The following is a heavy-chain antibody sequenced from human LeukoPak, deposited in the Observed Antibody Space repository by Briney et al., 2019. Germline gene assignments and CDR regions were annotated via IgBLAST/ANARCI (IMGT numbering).Heavy chain of an antibody. J-gene: IGHJ3*02. V-gene: IGHV3-66*02. Sequence: PGGSLKLSCAASGFTFGDYGMSWVRQAPGKGLEWVSVIYSGGSTYYADSVKGRFTISRDNSKNTLYLQMNSLRAEDTAVYYCARPSMYYYDSSGYAFDIWGQGTMVTVSS. D-gene: IGHD3-22*01. CDR3: ARPSMYYYDSSGYAFDI. CDR2: IYSGGST. CDR1: GFTFGDYG.